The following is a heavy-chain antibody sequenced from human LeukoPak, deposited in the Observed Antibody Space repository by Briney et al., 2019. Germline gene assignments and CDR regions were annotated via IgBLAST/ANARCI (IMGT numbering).Heavy chain of an antibody. J-gene: IGHJ4*02. Sequence: PSETLSLTCTVSGGSISSGSYYWSWIRQPAGKGLEWIGRIYTSGSTNYNPSLKSRVTISVDTSKNQFSLKLSSVTAADTAVYYCAREGDYYGSGGYYTPFDYWGQGTLVTVSS. V-gene: IGHV4-61*02. CDR3: AREGDYYGSGGYYTPFDY. CDR1: GGSISSGSYY. CDR2: IYTSGST. D-gene: IGHD3-10*01.